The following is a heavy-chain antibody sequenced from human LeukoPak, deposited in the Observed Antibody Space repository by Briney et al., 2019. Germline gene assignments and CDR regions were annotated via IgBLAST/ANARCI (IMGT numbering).Heavy chain of an antibody. CDR2: IYSGGST. CDR1: GFTFSTNS. D-gene: IGHD6-25*01. Sequence: PGGSLRLSCAASGFTFSTNSMTRVRQAPGKGLEWVSVIYSGGSTYYADSVKGRFTISRDTSKNTLYLQMNSLRPEDTAVYYCARDLGYASLVSGFWGQGTLVTVSS. V-gene: IGHV3-66*01. CDR3: ARDLGYASLVSGF. J-gene: IGHJ4*02.